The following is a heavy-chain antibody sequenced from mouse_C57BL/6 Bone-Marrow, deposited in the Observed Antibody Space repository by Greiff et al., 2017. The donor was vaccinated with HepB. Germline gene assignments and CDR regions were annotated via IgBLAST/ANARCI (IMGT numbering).Heavy chain of an antibody. V-gene: IGHV5-12*01. D-gene: IGHD4-1*01. Sequence: EVKVVESGGGLVQPGGSLKLSCAASGFTFSDYYMYWVRQTPEKRLEWVAYISNGGGSTYYPDTVKGRFTISRDNAKNTLYLQMSRLKSEDTAMYYCARELTGKAWFAYWGQGTLVTVSA. CDR3: ARELTGKAWFAY. CDR1: GFTFSDYY. J-gene: IGHJ3*01. CDR2: ISNGGGST.